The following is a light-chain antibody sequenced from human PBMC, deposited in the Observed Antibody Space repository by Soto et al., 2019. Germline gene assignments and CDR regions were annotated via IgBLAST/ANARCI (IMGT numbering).Light chain of an antibody. CDR1: QSVSSSY. CDR2: GAS. J-gene: IGKJ1*01. Sequence: EIVLTQSPGTLSLSPGERATISCRASQSVSSSYLAGYQQKPGQAPRLLIYGASSRATGIPDRFSGSGSGTDFTLTISRLEPEDFAVYYCQQYGSSPWTFGQGTKVEIK. CDR3: QQYGSSPWT. V-gene: IGKV3-20*01.